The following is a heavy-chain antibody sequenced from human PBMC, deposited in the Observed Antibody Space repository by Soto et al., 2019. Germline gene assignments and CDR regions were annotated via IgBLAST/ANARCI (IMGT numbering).Heavy chain of an antibody. D-gene: IGHD5-12*01. CDR1: GFTFSSYA. V-gene: IGHV3-23*01. Sequence: PVGSLRLSCAASGFTFSSYAMSWVRQAPGKGLEWVSAISGSGGSTYYADSVKGRFTISRDNSKNTLYLQMNSLRAEDTAVYYCAKASGYGRTVLHFDYWGQGTLVTVSS. J-gene: IGHJ4*02. CDR3: AKASGYGRTVLHFDY. CDR2: ISGSGGST.